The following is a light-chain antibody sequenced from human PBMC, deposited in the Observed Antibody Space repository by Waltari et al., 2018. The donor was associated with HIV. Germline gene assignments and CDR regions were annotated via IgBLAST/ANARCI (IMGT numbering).Light chain of an antibody. CDR3: SSYTSSSTLV. CDR2: EVS. CDR1: SSDVGGYHY. J-gene: IGLJ3*02. Sequence: QSALTQPASVSGSPGPSITLSCTGTSSDVGGYHYVSWYQQHPGKAPKLLIYEVSNRPSGVSNRFSGSKSGNTASLTISGLQAEDEADYYCSSYTSSSTLVFGGGTKLTVL. V-gene: IGLV2-14*01.